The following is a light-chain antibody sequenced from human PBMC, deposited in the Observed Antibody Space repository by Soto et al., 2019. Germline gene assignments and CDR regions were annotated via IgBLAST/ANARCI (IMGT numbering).Light chain of an antibody. CDR1: QSIDNW. CDR3: QQFSSYST. V-gene: IGKV1-5*01. Sequence: DIQMTQSPSTLSASVGDRVTITCRASQSIDNWLAWYQQKPGKAPKLLIYAASTLETGVPSRFSGSGSVTEFTLTIKSLQPDDFATYYCQQFSSYSTFGQGTKVEIK. CDR2: AAS. J-gene: IGKJ1*01.